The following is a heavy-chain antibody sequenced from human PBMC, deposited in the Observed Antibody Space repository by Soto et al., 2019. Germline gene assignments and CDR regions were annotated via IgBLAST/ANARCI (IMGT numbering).Heavy chain of an antibody. CDR2: IWYDGSNK. J-gene: IGHJ4*02. CDR3: AREDCSGGSCYQAAY. D-gene: IGHD2-15*01. V-gene: IGHV3-33*01. Sequence: GGSLRLSCAASGFTFSSYGMHWVRQAPGKGLEWVAVIWYDGSNKYYADSVKGRFTISRDNSKNTLYLQMNSLRAEDTAVYYCAREDCSGGSCYQAAYWGQGTLVTVSS. CDR1: GFTFSSYG.